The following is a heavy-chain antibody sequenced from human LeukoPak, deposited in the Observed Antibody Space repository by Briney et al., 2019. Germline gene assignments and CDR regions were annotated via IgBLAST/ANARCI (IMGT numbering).Heavy chain of an antibody. CDR1: GGSISSTSHY. J-gene: IGHJ5*02. V-gene: IGHV4-39*01. Sequence: SETLSLTCNVSGGSISSTSHYWGWIRQPPGKGLERIGSIYYSGSTHNNPSLKSRVTISVDTSKNQFSLKVSSVTAADTAVYYCARLVGGSSWFGPWGQGTLVTVSS. D-gene: IGHD6-13*01. CDR2: IYYSGST. CDR3: ARLVGGSSWFGP.